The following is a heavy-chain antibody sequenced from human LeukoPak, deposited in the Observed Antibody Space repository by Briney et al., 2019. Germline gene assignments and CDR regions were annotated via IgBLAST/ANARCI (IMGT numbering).Heavy chain of an antibody. CDR3: ARGRSGSYLDY. V-gene: IGHV3-13*01. J-gene: IGHJ4*02. Sequence: GGSLRLSCAASEFTFSSYDMHWVRQATGKGLEWVSAIGTAGDTYYPGSVKGRFTISRENAKNSLYLQMNSLRAGDTAVYYCARGRSGSYLDYWGQGTLVTVSS. CDR1: EFTFSSYD. CDR2: IGTAGDT. D-gene: IGHD1-26*01.